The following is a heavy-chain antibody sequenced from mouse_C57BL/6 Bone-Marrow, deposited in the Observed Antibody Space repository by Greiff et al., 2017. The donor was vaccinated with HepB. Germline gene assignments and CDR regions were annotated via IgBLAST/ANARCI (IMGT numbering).Heavy chain of an antibody. V-gene: IGHV5-6*02. J-gene: IGHJ4*01. CDR1: GFTFSSYG. CDR2: ISSGGSYT. CDR3: ARRDGYPYYYAMDY. D-gene: IGHD2-3*01. Sequence: EVMLVESGGDLVKPGGSLKLSCAASGFTFSSYGMSWVRQTPDKRLEWVATISSGGSYTYYPDSVKGRFTISRDNAKNTLYLQMSSLKSEDTAMYYCARRDGYPYYYAMDYWGQGTSVTVSS.